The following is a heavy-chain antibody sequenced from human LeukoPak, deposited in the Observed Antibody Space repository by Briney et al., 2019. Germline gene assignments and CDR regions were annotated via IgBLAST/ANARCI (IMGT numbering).Heavy chain of an antibody. CDR1: GFTFSSYA. V-gene: IGHV3-23*01. J-gene: IGHJ5*02. D-gene: IGHD6-13*01. CDR3: AKGLQQQTFDWFDP. Sequence: GGSLRLSCGACGFTFSSYAMSLVRQTPGKGLEWASAISGSGGSTYYADSVKGRFTISRDNYKNTLYLQMNSLRAEDTAVYYCAKGLQQQTFDWFDPWGQGTLVTVSS. CDR2: ISGSGGST.